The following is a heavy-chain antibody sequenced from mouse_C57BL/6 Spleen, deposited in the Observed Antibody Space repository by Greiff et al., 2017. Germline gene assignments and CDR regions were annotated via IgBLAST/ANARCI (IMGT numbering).Heavy chain of an antibody. V-gene: IGHV1-55*01. Sequence: QVQLQQPGAELVKPGASVTMSCKASGYTFTSYWITWVKQRPGPGLEWIGDIYPGSGSTNYNEKFKSKATLPVDTSSSTAYMPLSSLTSDDSAVYYCAREWGTKGYFDVWGTGTTVTVSS. CDR3: AREWGTKGYFDV. CDR2: IYPGSGST. CDR1: GYTFTSYW. J-gene: IGHJ1*03. D-gene: IGHD1-3*01.